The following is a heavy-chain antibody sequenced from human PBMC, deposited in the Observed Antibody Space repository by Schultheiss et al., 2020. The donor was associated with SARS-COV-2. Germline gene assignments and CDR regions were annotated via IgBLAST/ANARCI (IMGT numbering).Heavy chain of an antibody. J-gene: IGHJ6*02. Sequence: GSLRLSCAVYGGSFSGYYWTWIRQPPGKGLEWIGSIYHSGTTHFNPSLKSRVNISIDTSKNQFSLKLSSVTAADTAVYYCARVGVVPALYYNYGMDVWGQGTTVTVSS. CDR3: ARVGVVPALYYNYGMDV. V-gene: IGHV4-34*01. CDR2: IYHSGTT. CDR1: GGSFSGYY. D-gene: IGHD2-2*01.